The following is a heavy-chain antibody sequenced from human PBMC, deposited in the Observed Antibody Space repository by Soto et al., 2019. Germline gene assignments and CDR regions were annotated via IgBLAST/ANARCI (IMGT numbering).Heavy chain of an antibody. Sequence: SETLSLTCAVYGGSFSGYYWSWIRQPPGKGLEWIGEINHSGSTNYNPSLKSRVTISVDTSKNQFSLKLSSVTAADTAVYYCARGWRAAAASVDWFDPWGQGTLVTVSS. CDR3: ARGWRAAAASVDWFDP. D-gene: IGHD6-13*01. V-gene: IGHV4-34*01. CDR2: INHSGST. CDR1: GGSFSGYY. J-gene: IGHJ5*02.